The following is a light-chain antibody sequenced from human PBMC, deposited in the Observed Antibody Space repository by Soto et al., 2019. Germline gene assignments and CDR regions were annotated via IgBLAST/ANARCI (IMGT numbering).Light chain of an antibody. CDR1: QSISSY. CDR3: QQPYTTPFT. V-gene: IGKV1-39*01. CDR2: VGS. J-gene: IGKJ4*01. Sequence: DLQMTQSPSSLSASVGDRVTITCRASQSISSYLSWYQQKPGKAPKRLIYVGSTLQSGVPSRFRGSGSRTDFTLTISSLQPEDFATYFYQQPYTTPFTFGGGTKVDVK.